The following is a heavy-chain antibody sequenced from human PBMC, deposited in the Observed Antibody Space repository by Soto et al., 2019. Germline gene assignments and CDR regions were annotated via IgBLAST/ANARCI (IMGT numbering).Heavy chain of an antibody. J-gene: IGHJ4*01. D-gene: IGHD3-10*01. CDR1: GYKFINHY. V-gene: IGHV1-46*01. CDR3: ARDSPASATSYSFDY. Sequence: ASVKVSCKASGYKFINHYIHWVRQAPGVGLEWMGMINPNRGGTDYAKKFQGRVTMTTETYANTVHMELSSLRSEDTAVYFCARDSPASATSYSFDYWG. CDR2: INPNRGGT.